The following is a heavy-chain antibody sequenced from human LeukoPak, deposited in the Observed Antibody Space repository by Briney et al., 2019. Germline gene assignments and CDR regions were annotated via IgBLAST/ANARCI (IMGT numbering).Heavy chain of an antibody. Sequence: GGSLRLSCAASGFTFSDYYMSWIRQAPGKGLEWVSYISSSGSTIYYADSVKGRFTISRDNAKNSLYLQMNSLRAEDTAVYYCARVPRYSYGAHYMDVWGKGTTVTISS. D-gene: IGHD5-18*01. J-gene: IGHJ6*03. V-gene: IGHV3-11*01. CDR3: ARVPRYSYGAHYMDV. CDR1: GFTFSDYY. CDR2: ISSSGSTI.